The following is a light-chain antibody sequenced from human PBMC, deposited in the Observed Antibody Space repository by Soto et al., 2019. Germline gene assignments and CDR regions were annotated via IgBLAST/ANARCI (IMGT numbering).Light chain of an antibody. CDR3: SSYTSINTHV. CDR2: DVS. V-gene: IGLV2-14*01. Sequence: SVLTQPASVSGSPGQSITISCNETSSDVGGYNFVSWYQQHPGKAPKLIISDVSNRPSGVSTRFSGSKSGNTASLTISGLQAEDEADYYCSSYTSINTHVFGTGTKVTVL. CDR1: SSDVGGYNF. J-gene: IGLJ1*01.